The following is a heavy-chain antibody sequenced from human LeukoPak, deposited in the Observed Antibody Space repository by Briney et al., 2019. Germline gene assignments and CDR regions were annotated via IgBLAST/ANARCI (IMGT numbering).Heavy chain of an antibody. CDR1: GGSISGYY. D-gene: IGHD6-13*01. V-gene: IGHV4-59*01. J-gene: IGHJ5*02. Sequence: SETLSLTCTVSGGSISGYYWSWIRQPPGKGLEWIGYIFYSGSTNYNPSLKSRVTISVDTSKNQFSLKLSSVTAADTAVYYCARLIPAAGTDWFDPWGQGTLVTVSS. CDR3: ARLIPAAGTDWFDP. CDR2: IFYSGST.